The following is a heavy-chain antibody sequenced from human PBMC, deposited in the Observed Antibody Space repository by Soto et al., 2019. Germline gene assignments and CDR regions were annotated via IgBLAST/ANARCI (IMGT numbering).Heavy chain of an antibody. CDR1: NGSISSRSSY. Sequence: QLQLQESGSGLVKPSETLSLTCIVSNGSISSRSSYWGWIRQTPGKGLEWIGSIYYIGNTYYNPSPKSRVTISRDTPKTQFSLKMNSVTAADTAVYFCGGQDYGAKGYYFETWGQGALVTVSS. V-gene: IGHV4-39*01. J-gene: IGHJ4*02. D-gene: IGHD4-17*01. CDR3: GGQDYGAKGYYFET. CDR2: IYYIGNT.